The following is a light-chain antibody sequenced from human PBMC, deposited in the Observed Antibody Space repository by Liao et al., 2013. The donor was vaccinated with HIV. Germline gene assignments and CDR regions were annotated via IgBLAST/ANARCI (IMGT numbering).Light chain of an antibody. CDR3: QAWDSSTVA. Sequence: SYDLTQPPSVSVSPGQTASITCSGDKLGDRYTCWYQQKPGQSPVLVIYKDSKRPSGIPERFSASNSGNTATLTISGTQPMDEADYYCQAWDSSTVAFGGGTKLNVL. CDR1: KLGDRY. J-gene: IGLJ2*01. V-gene: IGLV3-1*01. CDR2: KDS.